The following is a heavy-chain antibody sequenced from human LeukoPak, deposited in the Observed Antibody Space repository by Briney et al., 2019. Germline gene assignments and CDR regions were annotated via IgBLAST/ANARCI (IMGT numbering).Heavy chain of an antibody. Sequence: GASVKVSRKASGYTFTSYDINWVRQVTGQGLEWMGWMNPNSGNTGYAQKFQGRVTITRNTSISTAYMELSSLRSEDTAVYYCASGGLEGYCSSTSCYTLFDWGQGTLVTVSS. CDR1: GYTFTSYD. CDR2: MNPNSGNT. D-gene: IGHD2-2*02. V-gene: IGHV1-8*03. CDR3: ASGGLEGYCSSTSCYTLFD. J-gene: IGHJ4*02.